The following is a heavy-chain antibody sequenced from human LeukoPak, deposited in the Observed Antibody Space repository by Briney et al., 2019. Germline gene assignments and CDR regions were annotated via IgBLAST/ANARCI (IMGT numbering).Heavy chain of an antibody. CDR2: INSDGSST. CDR3: ARDQASITIFGVVISNDAFDI. D-gene: IGHD3-3*01. V-gene: IGHV3-74*01. Sequence: GALRLSCAASGFTFSSYWMHWVRQAPGKGLVWVSRINSDGSSTSYADSVKGRFTISRDNAKNTLYLQMNSLRAEDTAVYYCARDQASITIFGVVISNDAFDIWGQGTMVTVSS. CDR1: GFTFSSYW. J-gene: IGHJ3*02.